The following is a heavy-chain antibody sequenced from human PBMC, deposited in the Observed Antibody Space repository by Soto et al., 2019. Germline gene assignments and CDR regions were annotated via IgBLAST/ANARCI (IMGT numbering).Heavy chain of an antibody. V-gene: IGHV4-39*01. CDR1: GGSISSSSYY. D-gene: IGHD3-10*01. CDR2: IYYSGST. Sequence: PSETLSLTCTVSGGSISSSSYYWGWIRQPPGKGLEWIGSIYYSGSTYYNPSLKSRVTISVDTSKNQFSLKLSSVTAADTAVYYCAATVRITMVRGVIITWRGAFDIWGQGTMVTVSS. J-gene: IGHJ3*02. CDR3: AATVRITMVRGVIITWRGAFDI.